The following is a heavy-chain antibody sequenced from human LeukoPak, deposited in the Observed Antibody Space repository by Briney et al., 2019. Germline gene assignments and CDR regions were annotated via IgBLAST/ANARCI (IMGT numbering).Heavy chain of an antibody. Sequence: SETLSLTCTVSGGSISSYYWSWIRQPPGKGLEWIGYIYYSGSTNYNPSLKSRVTISVDTSKNQFSLKLSSVTAADTAVYYCAREEYYYDSSGYYTHFDYWGQGTLVTASS. J-gene: IGHJ4*02. V-gene: IGHV4-59*01. CDR1: GGSISSYY. CDR3: AREEYYYDSSGYYTHFDY. CDR2: IYYSGST. D-gene: IGHD3-22*01.